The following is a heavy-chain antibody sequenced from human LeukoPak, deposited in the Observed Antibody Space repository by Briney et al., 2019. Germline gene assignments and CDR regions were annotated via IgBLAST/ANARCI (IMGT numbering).Heavy chain of an antibody. V-gene: IGHV3-21*01. J-gene: IGHJ4*02. Sequence: PGGSLRLSCAASGFTFSSYNMNWVRQAPGKGLKWVSSISGSSSFISYADSMQGRFTISRDNARNSLYLQMNSLRAEDTAVYYCARDGLQAYYDSSGFFDYWGQGTLVTVSS. CDR3: ARDGLQAYYDSSGFFDY. CDR1: GFTFSSYN. D-gene: IGHD3-22*01. CDR2: ISGSSSFI.